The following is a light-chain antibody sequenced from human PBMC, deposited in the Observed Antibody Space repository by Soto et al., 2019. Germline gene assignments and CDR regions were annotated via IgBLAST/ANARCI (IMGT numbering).Light chain of an antibody. J-gene: IGLJ2*01. CDR2: EVS. Sequence: QSALTQPPSASGSPGQSVTISCTGTSSDVGGYNYVSWYQQHPGKAPKLMIYEVSKRPSGVPDRFSGSKSGNTASLTVSVLQAEDDADYYCSSYAGSNNLVFGGGTKLTVL. CDR1: SSDVGGYNY. CDR3: SSYAGSNNLV. V-gene: IGLV2-8*01.